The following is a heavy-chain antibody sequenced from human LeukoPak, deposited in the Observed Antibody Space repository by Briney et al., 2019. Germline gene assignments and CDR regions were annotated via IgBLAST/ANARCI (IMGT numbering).Heavy chain of an antibody. J-gene: IGHJ4*02. CDR1: GGSFSGYC. Sequence: SETLSLTCAVYGGSFSGYCWSWIRQPPGKGMEWIGEINHSGSTNYNPSLKGGAPTSVDTSKNHFSLKLSSVTAADTAVYYCARTRYYYNSRSYGAPYYFDYWGQGTLVTASS. D-gene: IGHD3-10*01. CDR3: ARTRYYYNSRSYGAPYYFDY. CDR2: INHSGST. V-gene: IGHV4-34*01.